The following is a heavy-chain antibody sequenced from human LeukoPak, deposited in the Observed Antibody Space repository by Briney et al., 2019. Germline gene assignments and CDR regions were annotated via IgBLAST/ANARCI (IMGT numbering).Heavy chain of an antibody. CDR2: INWNGGST. CDR3: ARDYIAETYYYDSSGAFDI. Sequence: GGSLRLSCAASGFTFDDYGMSWVRQAPGKGLEWDSGINWNGGSTGYADSVKGRFTISRDNAKNSLYLQMNSLRAEDTALYYCARDYIAETYYYDSSGAFDIWGQGTMVTVSS. V-gene: IGHV3-20*04. CDR1: GFTFDDYG. D-gene: IGHD3-22*01. J-gene: IGHJ3*02.